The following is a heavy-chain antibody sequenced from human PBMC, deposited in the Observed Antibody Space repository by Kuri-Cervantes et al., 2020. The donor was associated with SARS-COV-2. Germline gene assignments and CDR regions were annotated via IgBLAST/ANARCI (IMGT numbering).Heavy chain of an antibody. J-gene: IGHJ4*02. D-gene: IGHD3-22*01. V-gene: IGHV4-4*07. CDR3: ASRHYDSSGYFPFDY. CDR2: IYTSGST. Sequence: ESLKIPCTVSGGSISSYYWSWIRQPAGKGLEWIGRIYTSGSTNYNPSLKSRVTMSVDTSKNQFSLKLSSVTAADTAVYYCASRHYDSSGYFPFDYWGQGTLVTVSS. CDR1: GGSISSYY.